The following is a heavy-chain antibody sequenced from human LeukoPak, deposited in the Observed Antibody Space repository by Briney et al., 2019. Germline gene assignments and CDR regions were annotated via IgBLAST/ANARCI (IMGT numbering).Heavy chain of an antibody. CDR1: GYSISSGYY. Sequence: SETLSLTCTVSGYSISSGYYWGWIRQPPGKGLEWIGSIYLSVSTYYNPSLKSRVTISVDTSKNQFSLNLSSVTAADTAVYYCARDEGGAAAGTGFGWFDPWGQGTLVTVSS. D-gene: IGHD6-13*01. J-gene: IGHJ5*02. CDR3: ARDEGGAAAGTGFGWFDP. V-gene: IGHV4-38-2*02. CDR2: IYLSVST.